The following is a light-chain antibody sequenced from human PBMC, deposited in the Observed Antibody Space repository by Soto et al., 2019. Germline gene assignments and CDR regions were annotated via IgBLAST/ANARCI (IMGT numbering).Light chain of an antibody. J-gene: IGLJ1*01. CDR1: NIGSKG. CDR2: YDD. CDR3: QVWAVNIDHPWV. V-gene: IGLV3-21*04. Sequence: SYELTQPPSVSVAPGKTATITCEGDNIGSKGVHWYQQKPGQAPVLVIYYDDDRPSGIPDRFSGSNSANTATLTINRVEAGDEADYYCQVWAVNIDHPWVFGTGTKLTVL.